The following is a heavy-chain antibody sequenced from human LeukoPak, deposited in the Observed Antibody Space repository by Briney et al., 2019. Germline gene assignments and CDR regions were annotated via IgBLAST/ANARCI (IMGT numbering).Heavy chain of an antibody. V-gene: IGHV3-74*01. Sequence: GGSLRLSCAASGFTFRNYWMHWVRQVPGKGLVWVSRINDDGTFTTYADSVKGRFIISRDNAKNTLYLQMNSLRAEDTAVYYCARRFGSARDDYMDVWGKGTTVTVSS. CDR1: GFTFRNYW. CDR2: INDDGTFT. J-gene: IGHJ6*03. CDR3: ARRFGSARDDYMDV. D-gene: IGHD3-16*01.